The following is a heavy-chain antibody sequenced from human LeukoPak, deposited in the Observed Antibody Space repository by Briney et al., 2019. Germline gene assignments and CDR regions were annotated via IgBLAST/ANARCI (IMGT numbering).Heavy chain of an antibody. Sequence: QAGGSLRLSCAASGFTFSSYAMSWVRQAPGKWLEWVSAISGSGGSTYYADSVKGRFTISRDNSKNTLYLQMNSLRAEDTAVYYCANPYDSSGYYQFDYWGQGTLVTVSS. CDR1: GFTFSSYA. CDR2: ISGSGGST. CDR3: ANPYDSSGYYQFDY. D-gene: IGHD3-22*01. V-gene: IGHV3-23*01. J-gene: IGHJ4*02.